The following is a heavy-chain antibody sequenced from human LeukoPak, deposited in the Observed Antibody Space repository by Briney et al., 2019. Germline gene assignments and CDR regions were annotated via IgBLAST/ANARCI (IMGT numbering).Heavy chain of an antibody. CDR3: SLLSYFDY. D-gene: IGHD2-2*01. CDR2: ISYDGSNK. CDR1: GFTFSSYA. Sequence: PGGSLRLSCAASGFTFSSYAMHWVRQAPGKGLEWVAVISYDGSNKYYADSVKGRFTISRDNFKNTLYLQMNSLRAEDTAVYYCSLLSYFDYWGQGTLVTVSS. J-gene: IGHJ4*02. V-gene: IGHV3-30-3*01.